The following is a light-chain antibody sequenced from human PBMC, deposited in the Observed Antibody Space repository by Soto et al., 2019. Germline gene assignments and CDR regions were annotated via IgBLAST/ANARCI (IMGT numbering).Light chain of an antibody. Sequence: EIGLAKDRAILPVSPGERASLSFRASQSISRSLAWYQQKPGQAPRLLISDASTRATGIPARFSGSGSGTEFTLTISRLQPDDFAIYYCHQYNSDWRFGQGTKVAIK. CDR1: QSISRS. J-gene: IGKJ1*01. CDR2: DAS. V-gene: IGKV3-15*01. CDR3: HQYNSDWR.